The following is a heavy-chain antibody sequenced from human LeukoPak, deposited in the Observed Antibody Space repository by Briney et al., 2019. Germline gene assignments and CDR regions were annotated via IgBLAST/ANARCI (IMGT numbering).Heavy chain of an antibody. CDR3: VRGSIY. Sequence: GGSLRLSCAASGFTFSSYSMNWVRQAPGKGPEWLSYISTSSDTTNYADSVKGRFTISRDNAKNSLFLQMNSLRAEDTAVYYCVRGSIYWGQGTLVTVSS. CDR2: ISTSSDTT. CDR1: GFTFSSYS. J-gene: IGHJ4*02. D-gene: IGHD2/OR15-2a*01. V-gene: IGHV3-48*01.